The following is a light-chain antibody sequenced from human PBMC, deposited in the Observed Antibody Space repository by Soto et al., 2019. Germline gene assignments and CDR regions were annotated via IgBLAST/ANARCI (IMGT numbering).Light chain of an antibody. CDR3: QQYNSYPLT. V-gene: IGKV1-5*01. CDR2: DAS. CDR1: QSISSW. J-gene: IGKJ4*01. Sequence: DIQMTHSPSTLSASVGDRVTITCRASQSISSWLAWYQQKPGKAPKLLIYDASSLESGVPSRFSGSGSGTEFTRTISSLQPDDFATYYCQQYNSYPLTFGGGTKVDIK.